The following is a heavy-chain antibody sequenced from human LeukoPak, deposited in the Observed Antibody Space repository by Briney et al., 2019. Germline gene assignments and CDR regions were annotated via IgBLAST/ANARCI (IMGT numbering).Heavy chain of an antibody. D-gene: IGHD2-21*02. CDR2: ISSNGGST. Sequence: GESLRLSCAASGFTFSSYAMHWVRQAPGKGLEYVSAISSNGGSTYCANSVKGRFTISRDNSKNTLYLQMGSLRAEDMAVYYCARGRGMTFDYWGQGTLVTVSS. CDR3: ARGRGMTFDY. V-gene: IGHV3-64*01. J-gene: IGHJ4*02. CDR1: GFTFSSYA.